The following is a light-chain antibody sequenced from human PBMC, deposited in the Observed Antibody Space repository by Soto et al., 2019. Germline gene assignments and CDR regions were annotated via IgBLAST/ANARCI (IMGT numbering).Light chain of an antibody. J-gene: IGKJ1*01. CDR1: QSVSNF. Sequence: EMVLTQSPATLSLSPGDRATLSCRASQSVSNFLAWYQQKPGQAPRLLIYDASNRATGIPARFSGGGSGTDFTLTISSLEPEDFAVYYCQVRSNWPTWTFGQGTKVEI. CDR3: QVRSNWPTWT. CDR2: DAS. V-gene: IGKV3-11*01.